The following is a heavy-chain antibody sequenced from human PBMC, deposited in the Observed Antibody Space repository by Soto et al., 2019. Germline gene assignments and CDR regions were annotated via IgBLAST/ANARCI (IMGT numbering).Heavy chain of an antibody. V-gene: IGHV3-33*01. CDR1: GFTFSSYG. CDR3: AMGKVVAATRRAEYFQH. Sequence: QVQLVESGGGVVQPGRSLRLSCAASGFTFSSYGMHWVRQAPGKGLEWVAVIWYDGSNKYYADSVKGRFTISRDNSKNTLYLQMNSLRAEDTAVYYCAMGKVVAATRRAEYFQHWGQGTLVTVSS. J-gene: IGHJ1*01. CDR2: IWYDGSNK. D-gene: IGHD2-15*01.